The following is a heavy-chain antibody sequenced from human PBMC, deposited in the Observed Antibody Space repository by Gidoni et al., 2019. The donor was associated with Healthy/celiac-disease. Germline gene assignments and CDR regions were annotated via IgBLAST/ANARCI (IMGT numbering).Heavy chain of an antibody. J-gene: IGHJ5*02. CDR3: ARENKAAIFGVATGANWFDP. CDR1: GGTFSSSA. D-gene: IGHD3-3*01. Sequence: QVQLVQSGAEVKKPGSSVKVSCTASGGTFSSSAISWVRQAPGQGLEWMGRIIPILGIANYAQKFQGRVTITADKSTSTAYMELSSLRSEDTAVYYCARENKAAIFGVATGANWFDPWGQGTLVTVSS. V-gene: IGHV1-69*04. CDR2: IIPILGIA.